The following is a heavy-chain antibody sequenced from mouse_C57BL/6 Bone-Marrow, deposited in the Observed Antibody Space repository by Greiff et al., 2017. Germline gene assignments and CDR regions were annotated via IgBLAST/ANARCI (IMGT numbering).Heavy chain of an antibody. V-gene: IGHV1-75*01. Sequence: QVQLQQSGPELVKPGASVTISCKASGYTFTDYYINWVKQRPGQGLEWIGWIFPGSGSTYYNEKFKGKATLTVDKSSSTAYMLLSSLTSEDSAVYFCARGPHYGSNPFYFDYWGQGTTLTVSS. CDR3: ARGPHYGSNPFYFDY. CDR2: IFPGSGST. CDR1: GYTFTDYY. J-gene: IGHJ2*01. D-gene: IGHD1-1*01.